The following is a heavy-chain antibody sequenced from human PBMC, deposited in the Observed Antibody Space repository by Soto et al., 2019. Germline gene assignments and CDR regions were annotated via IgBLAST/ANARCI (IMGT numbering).Heavy chain of an antibody. CDR3: ARGLSSSWYNRFDP. CDR2: IYYSGST. CDR1: GGSISSSSYY. J-gene: IGHJ5*02. Sequence: QLQLQESGPGLVKPSETLSLTCTVSGGSISSSSYYWGWIRQPPGKGLEWIGSIYYSGSTYYNPSLKSRVTISVDTSKNQFSLKLSSVTAADTAVYYCARGLSSSWYNRFDPWGQGTLFTVSS. D-gene: IGHD6-13*01. V-gene: IGHV4-39*01.